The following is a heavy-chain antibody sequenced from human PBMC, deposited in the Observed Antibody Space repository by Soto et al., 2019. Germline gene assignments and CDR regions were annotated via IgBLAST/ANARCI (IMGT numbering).Heavy chain of an antibody. J-gene: IGHJ5*02. CDR2: IYYSGST. CDR3: AREVVVAAVNWFDP. V-gene: IGHV4-59*01. CDR1: CGSISSYY. Sequence: SETLSLTCTVSCGSISSYYWSWIRQPPGKGLEWIGYIYYSGSTNYNPSLKSRVTISVDTSKNQFSLKLSSVTAADTAVYYCAREVVVAAVNWFDPWGQGTLVTVSS. D-gene: IGHD2-15*01.